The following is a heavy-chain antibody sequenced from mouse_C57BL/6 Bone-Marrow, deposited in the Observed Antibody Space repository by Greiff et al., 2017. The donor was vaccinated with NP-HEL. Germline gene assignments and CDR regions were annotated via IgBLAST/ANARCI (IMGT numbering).Heavy chain of an antibody. Sequence: QVQLQQSGAELVRPGTSVKMSCKASGYTFTNYWIGWAKQRPGHGLEWIGDIYPGGGYTDYNEKFKGKATLTADKSSSTAYMQFSSLTSEDSAIYYCARRGDSSGYVDYWGQGTTLTVSS. CDR2: IYPGGGYT. CDR3: ARRGDSSGYVDY. V-gene: IGHV1-63*01. CDR1: GYTFTNYW. D-gene: IGHD3-2*02. J-gene: IGHJ2*01.